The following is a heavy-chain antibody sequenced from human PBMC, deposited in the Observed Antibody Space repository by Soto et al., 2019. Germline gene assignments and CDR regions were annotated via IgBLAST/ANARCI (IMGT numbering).Heavy chain of an antibody. CDR3: ARHASVGGFDY. D-gene: IGHD3-16*01. J-gene: IGHJ4*02. CDR2: IYYSGST. CDR1: GGSISSYY. V-gene: IGHV4-59*08. Sequence: QVQLQESGPGLVKPSETLSLTCTVSGGSISSYYWSWIRQPPGKGLEWIGYIYYSGSTNYNPSLKSRGTISINTSKDQFSPKLSSVTAAETAVYYCARHASVGGFDYWGQGTLVTVSS.